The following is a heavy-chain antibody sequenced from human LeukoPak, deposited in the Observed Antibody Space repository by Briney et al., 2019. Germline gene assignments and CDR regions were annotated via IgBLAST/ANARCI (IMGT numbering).Heavy chain of an antibody. Sequence: GASVKVSCKASGFTFTRSAMQWVRQARGQRLEWIGWIVVGSGNTKYAQKFQERVTITRDMSTGTAYMELSSLRSEDTAVYYCARDKAGVLWFGERGQGTLVTVSS. CDR2: IVVGSGNT. CDR3: ARDKAGVLWFGE. CDR1: GFTFTRSA. J-gene: IGHJ4*02. V-gene: IGHV1-58*02. D-gene: IGHD3-10*01.